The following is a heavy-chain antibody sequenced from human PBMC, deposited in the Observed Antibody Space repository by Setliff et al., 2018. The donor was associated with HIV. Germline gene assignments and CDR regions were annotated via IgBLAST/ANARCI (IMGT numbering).Heavy chain of an antibody. Sequence: GESLKISCKGSGYTFTSYWISWVRQMPGKGLEWMGRIEPSDSYINYSPSFQGHVTISADKSISTAYLQWSSLKASDTAMYYCARHPPIAVAGTGYYYYYMDVWGKGTTVTVSS. V-gene: IGHV5-10-1*01. CDR1: GYTFTSYW. CDR2: IEPSDSYI. D-gene: IGHD6-19*01. J-gene: IGHJ6*03. CDR3: ARHPPIAVAGTGYYYYYMDV.